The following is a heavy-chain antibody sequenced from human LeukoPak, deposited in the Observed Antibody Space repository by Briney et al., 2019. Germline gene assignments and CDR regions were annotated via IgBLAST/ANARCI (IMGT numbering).Heavy chain of an antibody. J-gene: IGHJ4*02. V-gene: IGHV3-21*01. CDR2: ISSSSSYI. Sequence: GGSLRLSCAASGFTFSSYSMNWVRQAPGKGLEWVSSISSSSSYIYYADSVKGRFTISRDNAKNSLYLQMNSLRAEDMAVYYCASPSSSWYTDFDYWGQGTLVTVSS. D-gene: IGHD6-13*01. CDR3: ASPSSSWYTDFDY. CDR1: GFTFSSYS.